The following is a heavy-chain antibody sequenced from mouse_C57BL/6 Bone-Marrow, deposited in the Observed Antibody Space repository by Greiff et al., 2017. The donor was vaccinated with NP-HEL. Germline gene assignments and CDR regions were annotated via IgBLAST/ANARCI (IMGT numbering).Heavy chain of an antibody. Sequence: QVQLQQSGAELVRPGASVKLSCKASGYTFTDYYINWVKQRPGQGLEWIARIYPGSGNTYYNEKFKGKATLTADKSSSTAYMQLSSLTSEDYAVYFCGRSVSYVTWFAYWGQGTPLTVSA. CDR3: GRSVSYVTWFAY. CDR1: GYTFTDYY. J-gene: IGHJ3*01. V-gene: IGHV1-76*01. CDR2: IYPGSGNT. D-gene: IGHD2-12*01.